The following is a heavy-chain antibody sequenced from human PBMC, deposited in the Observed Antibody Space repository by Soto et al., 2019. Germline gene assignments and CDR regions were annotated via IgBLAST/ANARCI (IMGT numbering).Heavy chain of an antibody. J-gene: IGHJ4*02. Sequence: QVQLVESGGGVVQPGRSLRLSCAASGFTFSSYGMHWVRQAPGKGLEWVAVISYDGSNKYYADSVQGRFTISRDNSKNTLYMQMNSLRAEDTAVYYCAKDLVGATVGHPDYWGQGTLVTVSS. CDR3: AKDLVGATVGHPDY. D-gene: IGHD1-26*01. CDR2: ISYDGSNK. V-gene: IGHV3-30*18. CDR1: GFTFSSYG.